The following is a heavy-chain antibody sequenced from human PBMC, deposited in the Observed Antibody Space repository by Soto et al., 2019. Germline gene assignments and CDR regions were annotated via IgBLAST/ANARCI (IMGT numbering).Heavy chain of an antibody. Sequence: NPSETLSLTCTVSGGSISSYYWSWIRQPPGKGLEWIGYIYYSGSTNYNPSLKSRVTISVDTSKNQFSLKLSSVTAADTAVYYCARAPYYGTPGYYYGMDVWGQGTTVTVSS. J-gene: IGHJ6*02. D-gene: IGHD3-10*01. V-gene: IGHV4-59*01. CDR1: GGSISSYY. CDR3: ARAPYYGTPGYYYGMDV. CDR2: IYYSGST.